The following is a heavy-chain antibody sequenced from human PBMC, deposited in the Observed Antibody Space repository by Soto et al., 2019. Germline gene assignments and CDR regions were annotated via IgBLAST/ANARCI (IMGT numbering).Heavy chain of an antibody. CDR1: GFTFSSYA. CDR3: AKDPTSHYSSGWTYDY. CDR2: ISGSGGST. J-gene: IGHJ4*02. D-gene: IGHD6-19*01. V-gene: IGHV3-23*01. Sequence: PGGSLRLSCAASGFTFSSYAMSWVRQAPGKGLEWVSAISGSGGSTYYADSVKGRFTISRDNSKNTLYLQMNSLRAEDTAVYYCAKDPTSHYSSGWTYDYWGQGTLVTVSS.